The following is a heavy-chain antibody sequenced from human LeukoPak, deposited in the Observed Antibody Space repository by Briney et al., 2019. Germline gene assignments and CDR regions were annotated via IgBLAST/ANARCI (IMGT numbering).Heavy chain of an antibody. D-gene: IGHD6-13*01. J-gene: IGHJ3*02. Sequence: PSETLSLTCTVSGGSISSYYWSWIRQPAGKGLEWIGRIYTSGSTNYNPSLKSRVTISVDKSKNQFSPKLSSVTAADTAVYYCARAAASQSNDAFDIWGQGTMVTVSS. CDR3: ARAAASQSNDAFDI. CDR1: GGSISSYY. CDR2: IYTSGST. V-gene: IGHV4-4*07.